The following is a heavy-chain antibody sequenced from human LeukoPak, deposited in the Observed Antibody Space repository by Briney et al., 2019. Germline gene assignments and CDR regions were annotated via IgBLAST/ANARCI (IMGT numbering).Heavy chain of an antibody. CDR1: GFTFSSYA. CDR2: ISGSGGST. V-gene: IGHV3-23*01. J-gene: IGHJ6*02. Sequence: GGSLRLSCAASGFTFSSYAMSWVRQAPGKGLEWVSAISGSGGSTYYADSVKGRFTISRDNAKNSLYLQMNSLRAEDTAVYYCAREHRSWYANYYYGMDVWGQGTTVTVSS. CDR3: AREHRSWYANYYYGMDV. D-gene: IGHD6-13*01.